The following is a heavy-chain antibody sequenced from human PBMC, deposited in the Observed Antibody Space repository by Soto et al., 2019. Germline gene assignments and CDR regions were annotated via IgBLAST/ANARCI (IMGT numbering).Heavy chain of an antibody. CDR1: GFTFNSYG. CDR2: ISYDSTKT. V-gene: IGHV3-30*03. Sequence: QVQLVESGGGVVQPGRSLRLSCAASGFTFNSYGMHWVRQGPGNGLEWVAFISYDSTKTYYADSVKGRFTISRDNSNSALYVKVNSLAGEDTAVYHCARTRDAGSHFHCHPSDVWGQRTTVTVSS. CDR3: ARTRDAGSHFHCHPSDV. J-gene: IGHJ6*02. D-gene: IGHD2-21*02.